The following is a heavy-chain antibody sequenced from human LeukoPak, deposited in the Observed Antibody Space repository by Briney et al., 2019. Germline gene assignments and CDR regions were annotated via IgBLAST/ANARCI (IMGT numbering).Heavy chain of an antibody. D-gene: IGHD2-15*01. CDR3: ARAASGTTWQDSV. CDR1: GFTFSNYW. CDR2: INQDGSEK. Sequence: SGGSLRLSCAASGFTFSNYWMSWVRQAPGKGLEWVANINQDGSEKSYVDSVEGRFTISRDNAKKSLYLHVNSLRAEDTAVYYCARAASGTTWQDSVWGQGTLVTVSS. J-gene: IGHJ4*02. V-gene: IGHV3-7*04.